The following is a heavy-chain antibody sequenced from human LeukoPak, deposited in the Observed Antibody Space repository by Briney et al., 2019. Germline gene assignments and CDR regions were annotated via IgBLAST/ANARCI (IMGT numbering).Heavy chain of an antibody. V-gene: IGHV4-59*01. Sequence: PSETLSLTCTVPGGSISSYYWSWIRQPPGKGLEWIGYIYYSGSTNYNPSLKSRVTISVDTSKNQFSLKLSSVTAADTAVYYCAREGQGGDILTGYSDAFDIWGQGTMVTVSS. J-gene: IGHJ3*02. CDR1: GGSISSYY. D-gene: IGHD3-9*01. CDR2: IYYSGST. CDR3: AREGQGGDILTGYSDAFDI.